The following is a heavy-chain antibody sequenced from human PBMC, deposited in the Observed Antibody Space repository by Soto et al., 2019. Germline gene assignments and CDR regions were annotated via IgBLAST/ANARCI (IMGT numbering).Heavy chain of an antibody. CDR3: ARVGYCGGDCYNYFDY. Sequence: SETLSLTCTVSGGSISSGGYYWSWIRQHPGKGLEWIGYIYYSGSTYYNPSLKSRVTISVDTSKNQFSLKLSSVTAADTAVFYCARVGYCGGDCYNYFDYWGQGALVTVSS. V-gene: IGHV4-31*03. CDR1: GGSISSGGYY. D-gene: IGHD2-21*02. CDR2: IYYSGST. J-gene: IGHJ4*02.